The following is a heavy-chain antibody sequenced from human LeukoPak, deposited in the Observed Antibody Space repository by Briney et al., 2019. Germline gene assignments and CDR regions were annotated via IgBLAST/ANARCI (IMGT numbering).Heavy chain of an antibody. CDR3: ARGGIGYCSSSTCYFDY. CDR2: TYYRSKWCN. D-gene: IGHD2-2*01. Sequence: SQTLSLTCAISGDSVSSNSAAWNWIRQSPSRGLEWLGRTYYRSKWCNDYAVSVKSRITINLDSSKNQFSLQLNSVTPEDTAVYYCARGGIGYCSSSTCYFDYWGQGTLVTVSS. V-gene: IGHV6-1*01. J-gene: IGHJ4*02. CDR1: GDSVSSNSAA.